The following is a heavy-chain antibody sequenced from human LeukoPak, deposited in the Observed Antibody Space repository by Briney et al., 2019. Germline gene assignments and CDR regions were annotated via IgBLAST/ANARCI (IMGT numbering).Heavy chain of an antibody. D-gene: IGHD2-8*01. CDR2: FIPIFGTA. CDR1: GGTFSSYA. V-gene: IGHV1-69*13. Sequence: SVKVSCKASGGTFSSYAISWVRQAPGQGFEWMGGFIPIFGTANYAQNLQGRVMITADESTSTAYMELFSLRSGDTAVYYCARSPPGLIYMDVWGKGTTVSVSS. J-gene: IGHJ6*03. CDR3: ARSPPGLIYMDV.